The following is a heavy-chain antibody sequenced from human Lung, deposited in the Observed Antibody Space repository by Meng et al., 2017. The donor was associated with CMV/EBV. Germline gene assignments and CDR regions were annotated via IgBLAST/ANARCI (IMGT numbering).Heavy chain of an antibody. D-gene: IGHD3-10*01. J-gene: IGHJ5*02. CDR2: IYYSGST. Sequence: QGQVQESGPGLVNPSETLSLTCTVSGGSISSYYWSWIRQPPGKGLEWIGYIYYSGSTNYNPSLKSRVTISVDTSKNQFSLKLSSVTAADTAVYYCAREEGIGGFDPWGQGTLVTVSS. V-gene: IGHV4-59*01. CDR3: AREEGIGGFDP. CDR1: GGSISSYY.